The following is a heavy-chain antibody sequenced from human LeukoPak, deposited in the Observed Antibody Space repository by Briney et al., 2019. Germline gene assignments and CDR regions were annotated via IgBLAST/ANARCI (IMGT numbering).Heavy chain of an antibody. CDR2: INPSSVGT. D-gene: IGHD1-1*01. Sequence: ASVRVSCKTSGYSFTGYYIHWVRQAPGQGLEGMGWINPSSVGTNYAQKFLGRVTMTSDTSVTTAYMELGSLRSDDTAIYYCARILGTTDPFDYWGQGTLVTVSS. CDR1: GYSFTGYY. J-gene: IGHJ4*02. V-gene: IGHV1-2*02. CDR3: ARILGTTDPFDY.